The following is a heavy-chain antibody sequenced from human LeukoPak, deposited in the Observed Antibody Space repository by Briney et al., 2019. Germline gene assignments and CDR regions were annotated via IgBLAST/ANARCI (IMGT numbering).Heavy chain of an antibody. CDR2: ISGSGGST. CDR3: AKSHASYDSSGYYYGSPRGFDY. D-gene: IGHD3-22*01. Sequence: GGSLRLSCAASGFTFSSYAMSWVRQAPGKGLEWVSAISGSGGSTYYADSVKGRFTISRDNSKNTLYLQMNSLRAEDTAVYYCAKSHASYDSSGYYYGSPRGFDYWGQGTLVTVSS. V-gene: IGHV3-23*01. J-gene: IGHJ4*02. CDR1: GFTFSSYA.